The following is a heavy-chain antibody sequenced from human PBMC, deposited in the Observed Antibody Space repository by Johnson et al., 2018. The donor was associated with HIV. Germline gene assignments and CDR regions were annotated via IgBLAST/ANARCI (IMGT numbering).Heavy chain of an antibody. J-gene: IGHJ3*02. Sequence: QVQLVESGGGLVQPGRSLRLSCAASGFTFDDYAMHWVRQAQGKGLEWVAVIWYDGSNKYYADSVKGRFTVSRDNYKNTLYLQMNSLRGEDTAVYYCAKVHSSSSNGFDIWGQGTMVTVSS. V-gene: IGHV3-33*06. D-gene: IGHD6-6*01. CDR1: GFTFDDYA. CDR3: AKVHSSSSNGFDI. CDR2: IWYDGSNK.